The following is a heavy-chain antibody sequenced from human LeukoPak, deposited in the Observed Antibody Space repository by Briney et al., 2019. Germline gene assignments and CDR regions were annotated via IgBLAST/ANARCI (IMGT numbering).Heavy chain of an antibody. V-gene: IGHV6-1*01. Sequence: SQTLSLTRAISGDSASSNSAAWNWIRQSPSRGLEWLGRTYYRSKWYNDYAVSVKSRITINPDTSKNQFSLQLNSVTPEDTAVYYCARVLQERITMVRGVIRPFDIWGQGTMVTVSS. J-gene: IGHJ3*02. D-gene: IGHD3-10*01. CDR1: GDSASSNSAA. CDR2: TYYRSKWYN. CDR3: ARVLQERITMVRGVIRPFDI.